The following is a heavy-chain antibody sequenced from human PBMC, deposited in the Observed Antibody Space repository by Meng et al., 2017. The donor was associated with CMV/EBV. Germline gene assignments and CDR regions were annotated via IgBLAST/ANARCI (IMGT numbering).Heavy chain of an antibody. CDR2: ISSSGSTI. V-gene: IGHV3-11*01. D-gene: IGHD2-2*01. Sequence: GGSLRLSCAASGFTVSSNYMSWVRQAPGKGLEWVSYISSSGSTIYYADSVKGRFTISRDNAKNSLYLQMNSLRAEDTAVYYCARDRKGGYCSSTSCYDRAFDIWGQGTMVTVSS. J-gene: IGHJ3*02. CDR3: ARDRKGGYCSSTSCYDRAFDI. CDR1: GFTVSSNY.